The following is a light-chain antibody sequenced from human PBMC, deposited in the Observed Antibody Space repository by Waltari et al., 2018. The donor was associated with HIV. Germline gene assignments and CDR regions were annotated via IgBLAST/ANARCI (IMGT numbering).Light chain of an antibody. V-gene: IGLV2-23*02. CDR3: LTYVSKTSTWQ. J-gene: IGLJ3*02. CDR1: DIEIGNFKL. CDR2: DVS. Sequence: QPALTQPASVSGNPGQSVTITCTGTDIEIGNFKLFSWFQQHPGKAPKLLIYDVSKRPSGVSSRFSGSKSGYFASLTISELLTEDESSYYCLTYVSKTSTWQFGGGTYLTV.